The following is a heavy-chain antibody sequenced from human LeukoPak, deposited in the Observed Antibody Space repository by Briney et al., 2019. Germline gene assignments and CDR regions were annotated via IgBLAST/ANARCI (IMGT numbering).Heavy chain of an antibody. D-gene: IGHD2-15*01. CDR1: GYTFTGYY. CDR3: ARVKSIQPFFTHAFDI. V-gene: IGHV1-2*06. CDR2: INPNSGGT. Sequence: ASVKVSCKASGYTFTGYYMHWVRQAPGQGLEWMGRINPNSGGTNYAQKFQGRVTMTRDTSISTAYMELSRLRSDDTAVYNCARVKSIQPFFTHAFDIWGQGTMVTVSS. J-gene: IGHJ3*02.